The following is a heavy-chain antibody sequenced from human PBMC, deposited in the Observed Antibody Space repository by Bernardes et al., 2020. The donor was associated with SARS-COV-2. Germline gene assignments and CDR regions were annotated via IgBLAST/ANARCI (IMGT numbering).Heavy chain of an antibody. Sequence: SESLSLSCTVSGCSISSYYWSWIRQPPGKGLEWIGYIYYSGSTNYNPSLKSRVTISGDTSKNQLFLQLSSVTAADTAVYYCARARDPRMGSGWSAWGKGTLVTVSS. CDR3: ARARDPRMGSGWSA. CDR2: IYYSGST. CDR1: GCSISSYY. D-gene: IGHD6-19*01. V-gene: IGHV4-59*01. J-gene: IGHJ5*02.